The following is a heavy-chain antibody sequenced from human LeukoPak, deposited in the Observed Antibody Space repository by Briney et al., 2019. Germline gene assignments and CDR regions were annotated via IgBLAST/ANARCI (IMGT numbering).Heavy chain of an antibody. J-gene: IGHJ4*02. CDR2: IYPGDSDT. V-gene: IGHV5-51*01. CDR1: GYCFTSYW. D-gene: IGHD3-22*01. CDR3: ARKLQDSSGYSYYFDY. Sequence: GESLRISCKGSGYCFTSYWIGWVRRMPGNGLEWMGIIYPGDSDTRYSPSFQGQVTISADKSISTAYLQWSSLKASDTAMYYYARKLQDSSGYSYYFDYWGQGTLVTVSS.